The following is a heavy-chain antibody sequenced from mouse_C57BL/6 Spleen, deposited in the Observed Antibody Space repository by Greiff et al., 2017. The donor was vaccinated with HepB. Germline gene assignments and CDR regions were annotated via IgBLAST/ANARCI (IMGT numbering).Heavy chain of an antibody. J-gene: IGHJ3*01. Sequence: EVQRVESGGGLVQPKGSLKLSCAASGFSFNTYAMNWVRQAPGKGLEWVARIRSKSNNYATYYADSVKDRFTISRDDSESMLYLQMNNLKTEDTAMYYCVRSGDSYYYGSSRFAYWGQGTLVTVSA. CDR3: VRSGDSYYYGSSRFAY. CDR1: GFSFNTYA. D-gene: IGHD1-1*01. CDR2: IRSKSNNYAT. V-gene: IGHV10-1*01.